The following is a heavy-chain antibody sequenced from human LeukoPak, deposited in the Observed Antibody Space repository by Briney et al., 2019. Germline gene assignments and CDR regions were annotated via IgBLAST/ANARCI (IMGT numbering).Heavy chain of an antibody. CDR2: ISYGGNT. Sequence: SETLSLTCTVSGASISSSPYYWGWISQPPGKGLEFIGSISYGGNTYYSPSLKSRPTLSVDTSKNQFSLKLSSVPDADTAVYYCATRSGSSGTYYDFWGRGTLVTVSS. D-gene: IGHD3-10*01. CDR3: ATRSGSSGTYYDF. CDR1: GASISSSPYY. V-gene: IGHV4-39*01. J-gene: IGHJ4*02.